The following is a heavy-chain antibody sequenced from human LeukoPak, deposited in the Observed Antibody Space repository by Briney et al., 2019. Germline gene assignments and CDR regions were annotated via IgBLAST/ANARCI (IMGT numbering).Heavy chain of an antibody. J-gene: IGHJ3*02. CDR3: ARDRDVLWFGEYGAAAFDI. V-gene: IGHV1-18*01. CDR2: ISAYNGNT. Sequence: SVKVSCKASVYTFTSYDINWVRHAPRQGLELMGWISAYNGNTNYAQKLQGRVTMTTDTSTSTAYKELRSLRSDDTAVYYCARDRDVLWFGEYGAAAFDIWGQGAMVTVSS. D-gene: IGHD3-10*01. CDR1: VYTFTSYD.